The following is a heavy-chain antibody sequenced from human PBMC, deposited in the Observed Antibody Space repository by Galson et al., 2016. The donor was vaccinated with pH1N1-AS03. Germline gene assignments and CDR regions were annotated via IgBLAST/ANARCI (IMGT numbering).Heavy chain of an antibody. Sequence: QSGAEVKKPGESLKISCKGSGYSFTNYWIAWVRQLPGKGLEWMGIIYPADSDTKYSPSFQGQVTISVDTSLNTAYLQWSSLEASDTAMYFCARQKYCSGGSCVLYYDAFDMWGQGTLVTVSS. CDR1: GYSFTNYW. CDR3: ARQKYCSGGSCVLYYDAFDM. D-gene: IGHD2-15*01. V-gene: IGHV5-51*01. J-gene: IGHJ3*02. CDR2: IYPADSDT.